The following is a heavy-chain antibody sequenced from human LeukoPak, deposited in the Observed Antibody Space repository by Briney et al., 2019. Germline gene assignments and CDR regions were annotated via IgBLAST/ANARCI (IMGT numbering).Heavy chain of an antibody. J-gene: IGHJ4*02. CDR2: IYTSGST. Sequence: SETLSLTCTVSGGSISSGSYYWSWIRQPAGKGLEWIGRIYTSGSTNYNPSLKSRVTISVDTSKNQFSLKLSSVTAADTAAYYCAREDSSGCLDYWGQGTLVTVSS. CDR1: GGSISSGSYY. D-gene: IGHD6-19*01. V-gene: IGHV4-61*02. CDR3: AREDSSGCLDY.